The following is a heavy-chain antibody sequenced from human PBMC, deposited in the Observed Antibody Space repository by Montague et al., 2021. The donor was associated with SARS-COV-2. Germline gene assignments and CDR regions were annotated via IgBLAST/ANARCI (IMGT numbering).Heavy chain of an antibody. V-gene: IGHV2-70*01. D-gene: IGHD3-3*01. CDR3: ARSFSIFGVVIIPAYFDY. CDR1: GFSLSTSGMC. CDR2: IDWDDDK. Sequence: PALVKPTQTLTLTCTLSGFSLSTSGMCVSWIRQPPGKALEWLALIDWDDDKYYSTSLKTRLTISKDTSKNQVVLTMTNMDPVDTATYYCARSFSIFGVVIIPAYFDYWGQGTLVTVSS. J-gene: IGHJ4*02.